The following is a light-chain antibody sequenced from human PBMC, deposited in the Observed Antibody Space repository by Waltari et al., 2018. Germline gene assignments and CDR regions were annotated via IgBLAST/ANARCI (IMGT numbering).Light chain of an antibody. J-gene: IGKJ4*01. CDR2: GAS. Sequence: ELVLTQSPGTLSLSPGESATLYCRASQSVSTYYLAWYPHKPGQAPRPVIYGASTMAAGIPDRFSGSGSGTDFTLTISGLEPEDFAVYYCQQYGTSPPLTFGGGTKVEIK. V-gene: IGKV3-20*01. CDR3: QQYGTSPPLT. CDR1: QSVSTYY.